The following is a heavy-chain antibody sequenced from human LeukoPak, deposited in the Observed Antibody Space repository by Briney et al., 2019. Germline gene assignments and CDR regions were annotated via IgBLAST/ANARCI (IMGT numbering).Heavy chain of an antibody. Sequence: PWGSLTLSCVVSGIPFSDYYMNWIRQAPGKGLEWISYISSSRSYTDYADYVNGRFTISRDNTKNILYLQMNSLRVEDTAVYYCAAGTAADYWGLGTLVAVSS. J-gene: IGHJ4*02. CDR3: AAGTAADY. D-gene: IGHD6-13*01. V-gene: IGHV3-11*03. CDR1: GIPFSDYY. CDR2: ISSSRSYT.